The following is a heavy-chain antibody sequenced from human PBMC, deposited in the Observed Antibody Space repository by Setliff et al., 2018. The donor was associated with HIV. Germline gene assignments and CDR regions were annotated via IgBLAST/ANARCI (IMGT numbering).Heavy chain of an antibody. CDR3: ARDTSLVRGRDY. Sequence: SETLSLTCTVSGGSISSSTYYWNWIRQPPGKGPEWIGNIYYSGSTSYNPSLKSRVTISVDRSKNQFSLKLRSVTAADTAVYYCARDTSLVRGRDYWGQGTLVTVSS. CDR2: IYYSGST. J-gene: IGHJ4*02. CDR1: GGSISSSTYY. D-gene: IGHD3-10*01. V-gene: IGHV4-39*07.